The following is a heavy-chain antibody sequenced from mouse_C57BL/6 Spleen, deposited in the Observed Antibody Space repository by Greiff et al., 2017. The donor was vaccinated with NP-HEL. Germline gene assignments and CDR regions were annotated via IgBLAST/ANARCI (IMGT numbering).Heavy chain of an antibody. Sequence: EVQLQESGGGLVKPGGSLKLSCAASGFTFSSYTMSWVRLTPEKRLEWVATISGGGGNTYYPDSVKGRFTISRDNAKNTLYLQMSSLRSEDTALYYCARPYYGSSYYFDVWGTGTTVTVSS. V-gene: IGHV5-9*01. J-gene: IGHJ1*03. CDR1: GFTFSSYT. D-gene: IGHD1-1*01. CDR3: ARPYYGSSYYFDV. CDR2: ISGGGGNT.